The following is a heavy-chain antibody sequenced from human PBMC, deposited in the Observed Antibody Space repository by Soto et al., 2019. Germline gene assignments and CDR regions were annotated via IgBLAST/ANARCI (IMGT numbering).Heavy chain of an antibody. Sequence: PGGSLRLSCAASEFNFRSYAMSWVRQAPGKGLEWVSAISGSGGSTYYADSVKGRFTISRDNSKNTLYLQMNSLRAEDTAVYYCAKAIGGVAATHFDYWGQGTLVTVSS. CDR3: AKAIGGVAATHFDY. J-gene: IGHJ4*02. V-gene: IGHV3-23*01. CDR2: ISGSGGST. CDR1: EFNFRSYA. D-gene: IGHD2-15*01.